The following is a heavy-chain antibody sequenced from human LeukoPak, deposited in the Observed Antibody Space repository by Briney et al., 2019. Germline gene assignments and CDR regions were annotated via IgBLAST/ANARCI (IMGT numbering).Heavy chain of an antibody. CDR3: ARDGSGFYHYYYMDV. CDR2: ISTVSTYT. CDR1: GFTFTDYS. Sequence: GGSLTLSCAPSGFTFTDYSMNWVRQAPGKGLGWVAHISTVSTYTHYTDSVKGRFTISRDNRKNLLYLQMSSLGAEDTAVYYCARDGSGFYHYYYMDVWGKGTTVTVSS. D-gene: IGHD6-25*01. J-gene: IGHJ6*03. V-gene: IGHV3-21*01.